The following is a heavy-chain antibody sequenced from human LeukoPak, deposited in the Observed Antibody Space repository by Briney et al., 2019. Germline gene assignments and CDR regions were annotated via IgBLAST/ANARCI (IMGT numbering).Heavy chain of an antibody. Sequence: LPGGALRLSCSASGFTFSNYARTSVPQAPAKGEERDSPITGSRGDSYYAYAVKGRFTISIDNSKNTLDLQMNSLRAEDTDVYYCAKGLKGCSGSSCYYFFDFWGQGALITVSS. CDR3: AKGLKGCSGSSCYYFFDF. V-gene: IGHV3-23*01. D-gene: IGHD2-15*01. J-gene: IGHJ4*02. CDR2: ITGSRGDS. CDR1: GFTFSNYA.